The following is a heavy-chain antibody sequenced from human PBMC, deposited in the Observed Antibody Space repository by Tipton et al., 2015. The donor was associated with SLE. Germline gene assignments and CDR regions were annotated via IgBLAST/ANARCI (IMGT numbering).Heavy chain of an antibody. Sequence: RSLRLSCAASGFTFSSYAMHWVRQSPGKGLEWVAVISYDGSNKYYADSVKGRFTISRDNSKNTLYLQMNSLRAEDTAVYYCASDRNDIFDYWGQGTLVTVSS. CDR3: ASDRNDIFDY. V-gene: IGHV3-30-3*01. J-gene: IGHJ4*02. CDR1: GFTFSSYA. D-gene: IGHD3-9*01. CDR2: ISYDGSNK.